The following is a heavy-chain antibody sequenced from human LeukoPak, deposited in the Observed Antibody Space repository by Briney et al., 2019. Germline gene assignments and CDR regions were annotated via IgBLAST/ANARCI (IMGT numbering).Heavy chain of an antibody. J-gene: IGHJ4*02. CDR1: GFTFSSYE. Sequence: GGSLRLSCAASGFTFSSYEVHWVRQAPGKGLEWVSYISNSGSTIYYADSVKGRFTISRDNAKNSLYLQMNSLRAEDTAVYYCARDSGGSSPFDYWGQGTLVTVSS. CDR3: ARDSGGSSPFDY. D-gene: IGHD2-15*01. V-gene: IGHV3-48*03. CDR2: ISNSGSTI.